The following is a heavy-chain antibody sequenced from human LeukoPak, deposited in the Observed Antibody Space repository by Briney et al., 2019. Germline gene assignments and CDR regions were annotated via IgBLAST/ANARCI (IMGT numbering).Heavy chain of an antibody. CDR1: GFTFSSYA. J-gene: IGHJ4*02. V-gene: IGHV3-23*01. Sequence: GGSLRLSCAASGFTFSSYAMSWVRQAPGEGLEWVSAIGGSGVSTYYADSVKGRFTIARDNSENTLYLQMNSLRAEDTAVYNCAKGRADCSAGSCYYFDSWGQGTLVTVSS. CDR3: AKGRADCSAGSCYYFDS. CDR2: IGGSGVST. D-gene: IGHD2-15*01.